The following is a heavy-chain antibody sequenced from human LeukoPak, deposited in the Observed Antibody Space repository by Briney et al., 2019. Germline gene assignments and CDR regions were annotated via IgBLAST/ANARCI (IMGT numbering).Heavy chain of an antibody. D-gene: IGHD3-22*01. Sequence: GGSLRLSCTASGFTLSNYWMSWVRQAPGKGLEWVANIKQDGGDAYYVDSVKGRFTISRDNAKNSVYLQMNSLRAGDTAVYYCARDPYYFDSSGYYFGAFDIWGQGTMVTVS. CDR1: GFTLSNYW. CDR3: ARDPYYFDSSGYYFGAFDI. J-gene: IGHJ3*02. V-gene: IGHV3-7*04. CDR2: IKQDGGDA.